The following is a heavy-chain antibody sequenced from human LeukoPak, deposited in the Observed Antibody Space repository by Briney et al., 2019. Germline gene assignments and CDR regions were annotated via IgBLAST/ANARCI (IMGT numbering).Heavy chain of an antibody. Sequence: KPSETLSLTCTVSGGSVSSGSYYWSWIRQPPGKGLEWIGYIYYSGSTNYNPSLKSRVTISVDTSKNQFSLKLSSVTAADTAVYYCARSLTEGYCSSTSCYEVYLDYWGQGTLVTVSS. CDR1: GGSVSSGSYY. CDR2: IYYSGST. V-gene: IGHV4-61*01. CDR3: ARSLTEGYCSSTSCYEVYLDY. D-gene: IGHD2-2*01. J-gene: IGHJ4*02.